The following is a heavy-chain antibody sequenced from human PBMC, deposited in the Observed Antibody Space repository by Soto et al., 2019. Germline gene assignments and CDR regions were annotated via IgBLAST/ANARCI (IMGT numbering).Heavy chain of an antibody. J-gene: IGHJ6*01. V-gene: IGHV3-21*01. CDR1: GFTFSSYS. Sequence: EVQLVESGGGLVKPGGSLRLSCAASGFTFSSYSMNWVRQAPGKGLEWVSSISSSSSYIYYADSVKGRFTISRDNAKNSLYVQMKSLRAEETAVYYCARDLPHDFWSGYYLGAYYYYGMDVWGQGTTVAVSS. D-gene: IGHD3-3*01. CDR2: ISSSSSYI. CDR3: ARDLPHDFWSGYYLGAYYYYGMDV.